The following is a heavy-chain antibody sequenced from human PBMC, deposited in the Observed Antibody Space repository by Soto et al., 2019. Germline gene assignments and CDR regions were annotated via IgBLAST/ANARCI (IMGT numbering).Heavy chain of an antibody. V-gene: IGHV4-30-4*01. Sequence: SETLSLTCTVSGGSISSGDYYWSWIRQPPGKGLEWIGYIYYSGSTYYNPSLKSRVTISVDTSKNQFSLKLSSVTAADTAVYYCARGAARRAYYFDYWGQGTLVTVSS. D-gene: IGHD6-6*01. CDR3: ARGAARRAYYFDY. CDR2: IYYSGST. CDR1: GGSISSGDYY. J-gene: IGHJ4*02.